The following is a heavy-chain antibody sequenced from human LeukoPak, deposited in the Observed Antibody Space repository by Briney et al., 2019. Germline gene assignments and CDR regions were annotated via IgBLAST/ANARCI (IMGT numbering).Heavy chain of an antibody. D-gene: IGHD6-19*01. CDR3: ARSVGAVAAAPFDY. V-gene: IGHV4-34*01. CDR2: INHSGST. CDR1: GGSFSGYY. J-gene: IGHJ4*02. Sequence: SETLSLTCAVYGGSFSGYYWSWIRQPPGKGLEWIGEINHSGSTNYNPSLKSRATISVDTSKNQFSLKLSSVTAADTAVYYCARSVGAVAAAPFDYWGQGTLVTVSS.